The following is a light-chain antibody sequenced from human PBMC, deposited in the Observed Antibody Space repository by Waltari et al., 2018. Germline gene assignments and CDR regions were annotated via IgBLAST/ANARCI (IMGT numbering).Light chain of an antibody. J-gene: IGLJ2*01. V-gene: IGLV2-14*03. CDR2: DVA. Sequence: QSALTQPVSVSGSPGQSITISCTGTSSDVGGYNYVVCYQQHPNKAPKVIIYDVANRPFGVSNRFSGSKSGSTASLTISGLQTEDEAYYYCSSYTTRSILLFGGGTKVTVL. CDR3: SSYTTRSILL. CDR1: SSDVGGYNY.